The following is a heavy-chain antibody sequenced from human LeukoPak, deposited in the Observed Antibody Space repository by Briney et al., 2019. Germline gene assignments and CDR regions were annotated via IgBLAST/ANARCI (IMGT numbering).Heavy chain of an antibody. V-gene: IGHV3-7*04. CDR2: IKQDGSEK. CDR1: GFTFSSYW. Sequence: PGGSLRLSCAASGFTFSSYWMSWVRQAPGKGLEWVANIKQDGSEKYYVDSVKGRFTISRDNAKNSLYLQMNSLRAEDTAVYYCARAILAAVGREDYWGQGTLVTASS. J-gene: IGHJ4*02. D-gene: IGHD6-13*01. CDR3: ARAILAAVGREDY.